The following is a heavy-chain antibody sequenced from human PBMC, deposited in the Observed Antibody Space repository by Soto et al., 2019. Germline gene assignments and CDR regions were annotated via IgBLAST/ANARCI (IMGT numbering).Heavy chain of an antibody. V-gene: IGHV2-5*02. CDR1: GFSLSTSGVG. Sequence: QITLKESGPTLVKPTQTLTLTCTFSGFSLSTSGVGVGWIRQPPGKALEWLALIYWDDDKRYSPSLKSRLTITKDTPKNQVVLTMTNMDPVDTATYYCAHSVSSSGFHYYYGMDVWGQGTTVTVSS. D-gene: IGHD6-13*01. J-gene: IGHJ6*02. CDR3: AHSVSSSGFHYYYGMDV. CDR2: IYWDDDK.